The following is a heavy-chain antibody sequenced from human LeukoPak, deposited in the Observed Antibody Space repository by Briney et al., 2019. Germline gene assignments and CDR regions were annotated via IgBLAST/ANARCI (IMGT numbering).Heavy chain of an antibody. V-gene: IGHV3-23*01. J-gene: IGHJ4*02. CDR3: VKHSAPVLAAARFDY. CDR1: GFTFSSYA. CDR2: ISGSGTNT. Sequence: GGSLRLSCAASGFTFSSYAMSWVRQAPGKGLEWVSVISGSGTNTYYADSVKGRFTISRDNSKNTQYMQMTSLRAEDTALYYCVKHSAPVLAAARFDYWGQGTQVIVSS. D-gene: IGHD2-2*01.